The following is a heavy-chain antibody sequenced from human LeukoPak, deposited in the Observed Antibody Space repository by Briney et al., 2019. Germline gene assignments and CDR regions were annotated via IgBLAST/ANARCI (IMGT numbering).Heavy chain of an antibody. CDR1: GGSISSSSYY. V-gene: IGHV4-39*01. J-gene: IGHJ4*02. CDR3: GVLQLAHFDY. Sequence: SETLSLTCTVSGGSISSSSYYWGWIRQPPGKGLEWIGSIYYSGSTYYNPSLRSRVTISVDTSKNQFTLKLSSVTATDRPGYNCGVLQLAHFDYWGQGTLVTVSS. CDR2: IYYSGST. D-gene: IGHD6-13*01.